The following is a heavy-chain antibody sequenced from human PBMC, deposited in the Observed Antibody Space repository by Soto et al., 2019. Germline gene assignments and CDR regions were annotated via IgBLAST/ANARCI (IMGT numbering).Heavy chain of an antibody. CDR1: GGSISSGGYY. CDR2: IYYSGST. J-gene: IGHJ5*02. Sequence: PSETLSLTCTVSGGSISSGGYYWSWIRQHPGKGLEWIGYIYYSGSTYYNPSLKSRVTISVDTSKNQFSLKLSSVTAADTAVYSCARADRYSSGWLDITNRLDPWRQGTLVTVS. V-gene: IGHV4-31*03. CDR3: ARADRYSSGWLDITNRLDP. D-gene: IGHD6-19*01.